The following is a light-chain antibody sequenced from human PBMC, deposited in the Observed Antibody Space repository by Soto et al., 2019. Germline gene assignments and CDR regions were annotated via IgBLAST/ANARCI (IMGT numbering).Light chain of an antibody. CDR2: SAS. V-gene: IGKV3-15*01. CDR1: QSISDT. J-gene: IGKJ4*01. Sequence: IVLTPSQGTLALSPGERASLSSRASQSISDTLAWYQQKPGQAPRLLIYSASRGATGFPARFSGSGSGTDFTLTISSLQSEDFAVYYCQQYNSWPLTFGGGTKV. CDR3: QQYNSWPLT.